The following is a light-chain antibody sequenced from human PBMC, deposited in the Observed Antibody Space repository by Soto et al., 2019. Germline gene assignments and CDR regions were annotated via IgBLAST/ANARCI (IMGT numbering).Light chain of an antibody. Sequence: DIQMTQSPSTLSASVGDRVTITCRASQSISSWLAWYQQKPGQAPKLLIYDASSLGSGVASRFSGSGSGTEFTLTVSSLEHDEFATYYCQQYNGYCGFGQGTKGAIK. V-gene: IGKV1-5*01. J-gene: IGKJ1*01. CDR1: QSISSW. CDR2: DAS. CDR3: QQYNGYCG.